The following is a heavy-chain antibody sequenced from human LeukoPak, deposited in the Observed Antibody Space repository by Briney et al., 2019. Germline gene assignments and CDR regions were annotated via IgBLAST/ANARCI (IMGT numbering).Heavy chain of an antibody. Sequence: GGSLRLSCAASGFTFSSYWMSWVRQAPGKGLEWVANIKQDGREKYYVDSVKGRFTFSRNNAKNSRYLQINSLRAEDTAVYYCASRRSKQWLKYLDVGGKGTTVTVSS. J-gene: IGHJ6*04. CDR1: GFTFSSYW. CDR3: ASRRSKQWLKYLDV. CDR2: IKQDGREK. V-gene: IGHV3-7*01. D-gene: IGHD6-19*01.